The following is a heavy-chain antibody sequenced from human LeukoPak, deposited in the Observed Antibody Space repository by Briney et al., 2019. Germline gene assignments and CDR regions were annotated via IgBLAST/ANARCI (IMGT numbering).Heavy chain of an antibody. J-gene: IGHJ4*02. Sequence: GGSLRLSCAASGFSFSDYGMHWVRQAPGKGLEWVAFIRNDVSNKYYADSVKGRFTISRDNSKNTLYLQMKSLRAEDTAVYFCAKGSSPYYFDYWGQGTLVTVSS. CDR2: IRNDVSNK. V-gene: IGHV3-30*02. CDR1: GFSFSDYG. CDR3: AKGSSPYYFDY.